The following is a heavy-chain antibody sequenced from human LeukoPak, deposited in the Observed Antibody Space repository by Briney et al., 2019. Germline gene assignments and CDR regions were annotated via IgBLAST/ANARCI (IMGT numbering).Heavy chain of an antibody. CDR3: ARDQRIFGVVTQFDY. CDR1: GFTFSSYA. Sequence: PGGSLRLSCAASGFTFSSYAMHWVRQAPGKGLEWVAVISYDGSNKYYADSVKGRFTISRDNSKNTLYLQMNSLRAEDTAVYYCARDQRIFGVVTQFDYWGQGTLVTVSS. CDR2: ISYDGSNK. V-gene: IGHV3-30*04. D-gene: IGHD3-3*01. J-gene: IGHJ4*02.